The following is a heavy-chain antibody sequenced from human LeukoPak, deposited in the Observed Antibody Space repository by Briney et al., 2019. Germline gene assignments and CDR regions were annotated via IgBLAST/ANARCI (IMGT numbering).Heavy chain of an antibody. Sequence: ASATVSCTASGYTFTSYYMHWVRQAPGQGLEWMGIINPSGGSTSYAQKFQGRVTMTRDTSTSTVYMELSSLRSEDTAVYYCARDQSGYYYFDYWGQGTLVTVSS. CDR3: ARDQSGYYYFDY. CDR2: INPSGGST. V-gene: IGHV1-46*01. J-gene: IGHJ4*02. CDR1: GYTFTSYY. D-gene: IGHD3-3*01.